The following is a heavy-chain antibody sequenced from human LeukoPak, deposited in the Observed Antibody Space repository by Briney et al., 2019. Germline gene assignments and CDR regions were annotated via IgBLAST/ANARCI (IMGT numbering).Heavy chain of an antibody. CDR2: IKPDGSEK. J-gene: IGHJ4*02. Sequence: PGGSLRLSCAASGFTFSTYWMNWVRQAPGKGLEWVANIKPDGSEKYFVDSVKGRFTISRGNAKNSLYLQMNSLRAEDTAVYYCLRSGGHWGQGTPVTVSS. V-gene: IGHV3-7*01. D-gene: IGHD1-26*01. CDR3: LRSGGH. CDR1: GFTFSTYW.